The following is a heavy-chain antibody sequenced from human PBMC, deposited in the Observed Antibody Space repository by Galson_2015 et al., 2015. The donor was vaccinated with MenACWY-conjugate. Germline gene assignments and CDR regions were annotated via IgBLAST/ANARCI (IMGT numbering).Heavy chain of an antibody. CDR3: ARIPETYCSGGSCSPDPLGYFAY. CDR2: IYSGGST. V-gene: IGHV3-53*01. CDR1: GFAVGSNY. J-gene: IGHJ4*02. D-gene: IGHD2-15*01. Sequence: SLRLSCAASGFAVGSNYMTWVRQAPGKGLECVSVIYSGGSTSYADSVKGRFTISRDNAKNSLYLQMNSLRAEDTAVYYCARIPETYCSGGSCSPDPLGYFAYGAREPLVPVSP.